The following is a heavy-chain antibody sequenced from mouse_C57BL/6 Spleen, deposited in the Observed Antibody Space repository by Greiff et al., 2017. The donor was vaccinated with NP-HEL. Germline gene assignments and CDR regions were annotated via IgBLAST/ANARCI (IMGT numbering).Heavy chain of an antibody. CDR1: GYTFTSYW. CDR3: TGYPDYYGSSYRYFDV. J-gene: IGHJ1*03. CDR2: IYPGNSDT. Sequence: EVQLQQSGTVLARPGASVKMSCKTSGYTFTSYWMHWVKQRPGQGLEWIGAIYPGNSDTSYNQKFKGKAKLTAVTSASTAYMELSSLTNEDSAVYYCTGYPDYYGSSYRYFDVWGTGTTVTVSS. V-gene: IGHV1-5*01. D-gene: IGHD1-1*01.